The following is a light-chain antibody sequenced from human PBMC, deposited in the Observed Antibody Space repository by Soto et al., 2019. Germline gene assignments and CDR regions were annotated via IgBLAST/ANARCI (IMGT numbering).Light chain of an antibody. CDR3: QQYIRWPLT. CDR1: QSVSSN. V-gene: IGKV3-15*01. CDR2: GAS. Sequence: EIVMTQSPATLSLSPGERATLSCRASQSVSSNLAWYQQKPGQAPSLLIYGASTRATGTPARFSGSGSGTVFTLTISSLQSEDFAVYYCQQYIRWPLTFGGGTKVDIK. J-gene: IGKJ4*01.